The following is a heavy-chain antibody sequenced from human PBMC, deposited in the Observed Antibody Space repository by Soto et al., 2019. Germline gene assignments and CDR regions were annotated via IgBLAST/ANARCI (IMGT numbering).Heavy chain of an antibody. CDR3: AKGGVGSTSNAFDI. Sequence: PGGSLRLSCAASGFTFRSYGMHWVRQAAAKGLEWVAVISYDGSNKYYEDSVKGRFTISRDNSKNTLYLQMNSLRAEDTGVYYCAKGGVGSTSNAFDIWGQGTMVTVSS. J-gene: IGHJ3*02. CDR1: GFTFRSYG. CDR2: ISYDGSNK. V-gene: IGHV3-30*18. D-gene: IGHD1-26*01.